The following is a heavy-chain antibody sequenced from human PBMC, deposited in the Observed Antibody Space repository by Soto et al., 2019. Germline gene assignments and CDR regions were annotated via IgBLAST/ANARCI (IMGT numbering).Heavy chain of an antibody. J-gene: IGHJ4*02. CDR3: AREISSSPPGGFDY. CDR1: GFTFDDHG. V-gene: IGHV3-20*04. D-gene: IGHD6-13*01. CDR2: INWNGGST. Sequence: GGSLRLSCAASGFTFDDHGMSWVRQAPGKGLEWVSGINWNGGSTGYADSVKGRFTISRDNAKNSLYLQMNSLRAEDTALYYCAREISSSPPGGFDYWGQGTLVTVSS.